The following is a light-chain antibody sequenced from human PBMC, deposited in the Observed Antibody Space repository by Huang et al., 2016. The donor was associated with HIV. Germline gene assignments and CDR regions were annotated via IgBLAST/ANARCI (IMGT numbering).Light chain of an antibody. CDR3: QQFDNVPYS. CDR1: QDISNY. CDR2: DAT. V-gene: IGKV1-33*01. J-gene: IGKJ2*03. Sequence: DIQMTQSPSSLSASIGDRVTITCQASQDISNYLNWYQQKPGKAPKLLLYDATNSEAGVPSRCSGSGSGTDFTLTISRLQPEDFATYYCQQFDNVPYSFGQGTRLEIK.